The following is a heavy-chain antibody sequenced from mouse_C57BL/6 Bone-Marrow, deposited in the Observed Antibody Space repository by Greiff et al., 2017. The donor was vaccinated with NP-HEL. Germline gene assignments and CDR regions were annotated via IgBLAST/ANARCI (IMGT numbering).Heavy chain of an antibody. D-gene: IGHD2-1*01. Sequence: VQLKESGGGLVKPGGSLKLSCAASGFTFSDYGMHWVRQAPEKGLEWVAYISSGSSTIYYADTVKGRFTISRDNAKNTLFLQMTSLRSEDTAMYYCARIYYGNWYFDVWGTGTTVTVSS. J-gene: IGHJ1*03. V-gene: IGHV5-17*01. CDR2: ISSGSSTI. CDR3: ARIYYGNWYFDV. CDR1: GFTFSDYG.